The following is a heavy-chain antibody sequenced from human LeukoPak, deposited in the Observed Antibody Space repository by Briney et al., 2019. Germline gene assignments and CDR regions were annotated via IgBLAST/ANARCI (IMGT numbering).Heavy chain of an antibody. J-gene: IGHJ4*02. CDR1: GDSISPYY. V-gene: IGHV4-59*01. Sequence: PSETLSLTCTVSGDSISPYYWSWVRQPPGKGLEWIGNIYYSGSTNYNPSLRGRVSISVDTSSNQFSLKLNSVTAADTALYYCARETPWYSGSYPDHWGQGTLVTVSS. CDR2: IYYSGST. CDR3: ARETPWYSGSYPDH. D-gene: IGHD1-26*01.